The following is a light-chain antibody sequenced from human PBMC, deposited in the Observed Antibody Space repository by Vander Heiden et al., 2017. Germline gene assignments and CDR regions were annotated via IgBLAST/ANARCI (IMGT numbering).Light chain of an antibody. J-gene: IGKJ1*01. CDR3: EQRHKFPRA. CDR1: QSLTNA. Sequence: PGEGATLSCRASQSLTNALAWYQHKAGRAPRLLIYDASTRATGIPARFSGSGSGTDFTLTISSLEPEDFAVYYCEQRHKFPRAFGQGTKVEFK. V-gene: IGKV3-11*01. CDR2: DAS.